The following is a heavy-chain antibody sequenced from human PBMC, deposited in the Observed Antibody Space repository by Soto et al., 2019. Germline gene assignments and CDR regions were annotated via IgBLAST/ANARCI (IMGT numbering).Heavy chain of an antibody. Sequence: QVHLVESGGGVVQPGRSLRLSCAASGFTFSSHALHWVRQAPGKGLEWLAVISYHGTNQYYADSVKGRVTISRDNSNNTVYLQMDSLRAEDTAVYYCARDLGRGLGFCSGGGCYFDNWGQGTLVTVSS. CDR3: ARDLGRGLGFCSGGGCYFDN. V-gene: IGHV3-30-3*01. D-gene: IGHD2-15*01. J-gene: IGHJ4*02. CDR2: ISYHGTNQ. CDR1: GFTFSSHA.